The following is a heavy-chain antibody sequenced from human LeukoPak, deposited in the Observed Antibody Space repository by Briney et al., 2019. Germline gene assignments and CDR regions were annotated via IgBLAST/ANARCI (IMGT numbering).Heavy chain of an antibody. V-gene: IGHV1-2*02. CDR2: IIPNSGAT. CDR1: GYTFTGYY. Sequence: ASVKVSCKASGYTFTGYYMHWVRQAPGQGLEWMGWIIPNSGATNYAQNFQGRVTMTRDTSISTAYMELSRLRSDDTAVYYCARDPTVGYFQHWGQGTLVTVSS. D-gene: IGHD4-23*01. J-gene: IGHJ1*01. CDR3: ARDPTVGYFQH.